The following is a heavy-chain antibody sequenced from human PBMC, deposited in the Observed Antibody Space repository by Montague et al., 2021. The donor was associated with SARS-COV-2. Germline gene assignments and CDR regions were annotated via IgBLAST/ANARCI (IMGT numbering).Heavy chain of an antibody. CDR1: GDSDAGDEAA. CDR3: ARGGSWLYYFDY. V-gene: IGHV6-1*01. D-gene: IGHD6-13*01. J-gene: IGHJ4*02. CDR2: CYYRPKRYN. Sequence: CAISGDSDAGDEAAWNWIRHSSSRELHWQGMCYYRPKRYNDYAVSVKSRITINPDTSKNQFSLQLNSVTPEDTAVYYCARGGSWLYYFDYWGQGTLVTVSS.